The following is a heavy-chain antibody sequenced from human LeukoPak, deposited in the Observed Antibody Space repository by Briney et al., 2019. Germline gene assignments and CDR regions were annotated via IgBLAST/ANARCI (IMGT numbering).Heavy chain of an antibody. J-gene: IGHJ4*02. V-gene: IGHV3-48*02. CDR3: ARAFSGSYSPVDY. D-gene: IGHD1-26*01. CDR1: GFTFSSYS. Sequence: GGSLRLSCAASGFTFSSYSMNWVRQAPGKGLEWVSYISGSSSTIYYADSVKGRFTISRDNAKNSLYLQMNSLRDEDTAVYYCARAFSGSYSPVDYWGQGTLVTVSS. CDR2: ISGSSSTI.